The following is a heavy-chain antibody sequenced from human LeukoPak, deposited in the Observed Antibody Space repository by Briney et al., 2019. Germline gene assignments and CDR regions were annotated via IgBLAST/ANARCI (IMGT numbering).Heavy chain of an antibody. V-gene: IGHV3-15*01. CDR3: TTVTFGGLIVRDYYYGMDV. Sequence: PGGSLRLSCAASGFTFNNAWMSCVRQAPGKGLEWVGRIKSKTDGGTTDYAAPVKGRFTISRDDSKNTLYLQMNSLKTEDTAVYYCTTVTFGGLIVRDYYYGMDVWGQGTTVTVSS. CDR2: IKSKTDGGTT. CDR1: GFTFNNAW. J-gene: IGHJ6*02. D-gene: IGHD3-16*02.